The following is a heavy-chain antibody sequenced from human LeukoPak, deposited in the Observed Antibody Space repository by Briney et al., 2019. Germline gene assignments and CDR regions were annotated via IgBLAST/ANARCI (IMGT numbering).Heavy chain of an antibody. D-gene: IGHD4-17*01. Sequence: GGSLRLSCAASGFTFSSYAMSWVRQAPGKGLEWVSGLSGSGGNTIYADSVKGRFTISRDNSKNTMFLQMNSLRAEDTAVYYCAKDWSPLKTTAYFDYWGQGTLVTVSS. J-gene: IGHJ4*02. CDR3: AKDWSPLKTTAYFDY. CDR2: LSGSGGNT. CDR1: GFTFSSYA. V-gene: IGHV3-23*01.